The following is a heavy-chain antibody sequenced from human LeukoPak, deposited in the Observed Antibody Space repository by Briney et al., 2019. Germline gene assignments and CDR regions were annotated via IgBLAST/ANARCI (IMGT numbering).Heavy chain of an antibody. CDR2: ISYDGSNK. CDR1: GFTFSSYG. CDR3: AKGGHDFNPFYW. D-gene: IGHD2-21*02. Sequence: GGALRLSCAASGFTFSSYGMHWVRQAPGKGLEWVAVISYDGSNKYYADSVKGRFAISSDNSKNTLFLQLNSLRAEDSAVYYCAKGGHDFNPFYWWGQGTLVTVSS. J-gene: IGHJ4*02. V-gene: IGHV3-30*18.